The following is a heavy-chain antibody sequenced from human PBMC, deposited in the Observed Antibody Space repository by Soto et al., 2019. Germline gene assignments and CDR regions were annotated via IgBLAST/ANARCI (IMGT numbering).Heavy chain of an antibody. CDR1: GFTFSSYA. CDR2: ISGSGGST. J-gene: IGHJ1*01. D-gene: IGHD6-6*01. V-gene: IGHV3-23*01. CDR3: AKYNEYSSSSRYFQH. Sequence: EVQLLESGGGLVQPGGSLRLSCAASGFTFSSYAMSWVRQAPGKGLEWVSAISGSGGSTYYADSVQGRFTISRDNSKNTLYLQMNSLRAEDTAVYYCAKYNEYSSSSRYFQHWGQGTLVTVSS.